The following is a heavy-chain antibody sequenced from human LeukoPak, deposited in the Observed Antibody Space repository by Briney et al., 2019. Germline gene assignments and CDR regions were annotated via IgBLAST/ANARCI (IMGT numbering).Heavy chain of an antibody. Sequence: SETLSLTCTVSGGSISSSSYYWGWIRQPPGKGLEWIGSIYYSGNTYYNASLKSQVSISIDTSKNQFSLRLTSVTAADTAVYYCAKGGSYYDSRLDYWGQGTLVTVSS. CDR1: GGSISSSSYY. J-gene: IGHJ4*02. CDR3: AKGGSYYDSRLDY. D-gene: IGHD3-22*01. CDR2: IYYSGNT. V-gene: IGHV4-39*01.